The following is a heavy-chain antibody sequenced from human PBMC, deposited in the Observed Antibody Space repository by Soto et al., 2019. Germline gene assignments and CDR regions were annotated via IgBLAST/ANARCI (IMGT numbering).Heavy chain of an antibody. V-gene: IGHV1-18*01. D-gene: IGHD4-17*01. CDR2: ISAYNGNT. CDR3: ARGRTTLSRYDAFDI. CDR1: GYTFTSYG. Sequence: QVQLVQSGAEVKKPGASVKVSCKASGYTFTSYGISWVRQAPGQGLEWMGWISAYNGNTNYAQNPLGRVTMTIHPSTSTVYMELRSLRSDARAVYYCARGRTTLSRYDAFDIWCQGTMVTVSS. J-gene: IGHJ3*02.